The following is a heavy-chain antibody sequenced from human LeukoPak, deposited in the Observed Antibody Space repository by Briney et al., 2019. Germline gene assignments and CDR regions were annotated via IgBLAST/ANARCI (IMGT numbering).Heavy chain of an antibody. V-gene: IGHV3-15*01. Sequence: GGSLRLSCAASGFTFSNAWMSWVRQAPGKGLEYLGHIKSKTDGGTTDYAAPVKGRFTISRDDSKNTLYLQMNSLKTEDTAVCYCATSGGSHWGQGTLVTVSS. J-gene: IGHJ4*02. CDR1: GFTFSNAW. D-gene: IGHD3-10*01. CDR2: IKSKTDGGTT. CDR3: ATSGGSH.